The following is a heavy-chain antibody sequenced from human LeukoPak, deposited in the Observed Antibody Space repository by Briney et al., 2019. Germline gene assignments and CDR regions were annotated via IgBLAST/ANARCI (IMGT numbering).Heavy chain of an antibody. CDR1: GFTFSDYW. V-gene: IGHV3-7*04. CDR2: IKQDGSDK. CDR3: ARGGVRGVRSWFDP. Sequence: PGGSLRLSCAAYGFTFSDYWMSWVRQAPGKGLEWVAYIKQDGSDKYYVDSVNGRFTISRDNAKNSLYLQMNSLRAEDTAVYYWARGGVRGVRSWFDPWGQGTLVTVSS. D-gene: IGHD3-10*01. J-gene: IGHJ5*02.